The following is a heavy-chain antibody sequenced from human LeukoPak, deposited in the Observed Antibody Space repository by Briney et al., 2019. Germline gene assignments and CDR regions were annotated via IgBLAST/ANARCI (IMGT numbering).Heavy chain of an antibody. J-gene: IGHJ4*02. V-gene: IGHV4-39*01. CDR1: GGSISSSSYY. CDR2: IYYSGST. Sequence: TSETLSLTCTVSGGSISSSSYYWGWIRQPPGKGLEWIGSIYYSGSTYYYPSLKSRVTISVDTSKNQFSLKLSSVTAADTAVYYCARHNTLTTTVTSAPPPDYWGQGTLVTVSS. D-gene: IGHD4-17*01. CDR3: ARHNTLTTTVTSAPPPDY.